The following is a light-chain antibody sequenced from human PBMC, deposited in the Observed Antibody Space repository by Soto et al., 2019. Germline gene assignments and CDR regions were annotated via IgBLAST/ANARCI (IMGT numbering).Light chain of an antibody. J-gene: IGKJ1*01. CDR3: QQYYSTPWT. CDR1: QSVVYSSNNMNC. CDR2: WAS. V-gene: IGKV4-1*01. Sequence: DVVLTQSPDSLAVSLGERDTIICKSRQSVVYSSNNMNCLAWYQQKAGQPPKLLIYWASTRESGVPDRFGGSGSGTEFTLTINSLQAEDVAVYYCQQYYSTPWTFGQGTKVDIK.